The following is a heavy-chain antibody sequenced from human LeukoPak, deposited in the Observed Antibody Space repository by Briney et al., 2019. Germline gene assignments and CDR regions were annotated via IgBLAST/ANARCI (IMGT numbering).Heavy chain of an antibody. CDR1: GFTFSSYS. J-gene: IGHJ4*02. V-gene: IGHV3-48*01. CDR2: ISSSSSTI. Sequence: QPGGSLRLSCAASGFTFSSYSMNWVRQAPGKGLEWVSYISSSSSTIYYADSVKGRFTISRDNAKNSLYLQMNSLRAEDTAVYYCARRGNSGSYQGMAEDDYWGQGTLVTVSS. D-gene: IGHD1-26*01. CDR3: ARRGNSGSYQGMAEDDY.